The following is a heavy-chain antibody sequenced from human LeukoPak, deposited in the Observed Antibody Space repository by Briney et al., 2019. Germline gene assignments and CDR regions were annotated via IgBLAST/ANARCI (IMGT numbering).Heavy chain of an antibody. D-gene: IGHD3-10*01. V-gene: IGHV3-23*01. Sequence: GGSLRLSCAASGFTFSSYAMSWVRQAPGKGLEWVSAISGSGGSTYYADSVKGRFTISRDNSMNTLYLQMNSLRAEDTAVYYCAKVQITMVRGVITHFDYWGQGTLVTVSS. CDR1: GFTFSSYA. J-gene: IGHJ4*02. CDR3: AKVQITMVRGVITHFDY. CDR2: ISGSGGST.